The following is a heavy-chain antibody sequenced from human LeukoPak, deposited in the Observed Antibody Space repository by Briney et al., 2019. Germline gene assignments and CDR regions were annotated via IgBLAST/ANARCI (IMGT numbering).Heavy chain of an antibody. J-gene: IGHJ4*02. Sequence: GGSLRLSCAASGLTFSDFWMHWVRQPPGKGLVWVALVKGDGRTTIYADTVKGRFTISRDNAKNTLYLQMNSLRADDSGVYYCATGHSYGYDYWGQGVLVTVSS. V-gene: IGHV3-74*01. CDR3: ATGHSYGYDY. D-gene: IGHD5-18*01. CDR1: GLTFSDFW. CDR2: VKGDGRTT.